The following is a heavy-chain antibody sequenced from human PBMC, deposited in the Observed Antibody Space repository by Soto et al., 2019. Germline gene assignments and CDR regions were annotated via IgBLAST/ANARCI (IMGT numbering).Heavy chain of an antibody. J-gene: IGHJ4*02. V-gene: IGHV4-59*01. Sequence: SETLSLTCTVSGGSISSYYWSWIRQPPGKGLEWIGYIYYSGSTNYNPSLKSRVTISVDTSKNQFSLKLSSVTAADTAVYYCARVFGDGDYFDYWGQGTLVTVSS. CDR1: GGSISSYY. D-gene: IGHD4-17*01. CDR2: IYYSGST. CDR3: ARVFGDGDYFDY.